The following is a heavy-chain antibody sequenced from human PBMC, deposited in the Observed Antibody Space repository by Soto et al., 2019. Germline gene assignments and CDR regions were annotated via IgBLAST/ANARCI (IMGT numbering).Heavy chain of an antibody. Sequence: ASVKVSCKASGYTFSSYYMHWVRQPPGQGLEWMGIINPSGGSASYAQKFQGSVTMTRDTSTSTVYMELSSLRSEDTAVYYCASDYYFWSGYRPDYYYYGMDVWGKGTTVTVS. D-gene: IGHD3-3*01. CDR1: GYTFSSYY. CDR2: INPSGGSA. CDR3: ASDYYFWSGYRPDYYYYGMDV. J-gene: IGHJ6*04. V-gene: IGHV1-46*01.